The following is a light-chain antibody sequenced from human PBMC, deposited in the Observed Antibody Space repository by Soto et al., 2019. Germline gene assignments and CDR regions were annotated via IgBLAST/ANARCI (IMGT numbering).Light chain of an antibody. V-gene: IGKV3-15*01. CDR1: KSVSRN. CDR2: GAS. Sequence: EIVMTQSPATLSVSPGERATLSCRASKSVSRNLAWYQQKPGQAPRLLIHGASTRATGIPARFSGSGSGTGFTLTISSLQSEDFAVYFCQQYNDWPPVTFGGGTKVEIK. J-gene: IGKJ4*01. CDR3: QQYNDWPPVT.